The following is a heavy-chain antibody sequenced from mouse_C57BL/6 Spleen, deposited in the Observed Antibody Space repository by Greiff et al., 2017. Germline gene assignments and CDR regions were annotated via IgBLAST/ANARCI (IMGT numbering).Heavy chain of an antibody. D-gene: IGHD3-2*02. Sequence: QVHVKQSGAELVRPGASVTLSCKASGYTFTDYEMHWVKQTPVHGLEWIGAIDPETGGTAYNQKFKGKAILTADKSSSTAYMVLRSLTSEDSAVYYCTRRGSSCFDYWGQGTTLTVSS. J-gene: IGHJ2*01. CDR1: GYTFTDYE. V-gene: IGHV1-15*01. CDR3: TRRGSSCFDY. CDR2: IDPETGGT.